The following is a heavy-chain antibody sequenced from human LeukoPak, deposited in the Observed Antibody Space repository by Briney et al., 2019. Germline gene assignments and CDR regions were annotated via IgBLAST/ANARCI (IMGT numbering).Heavy chain of an antibody. J-gene: IGHJ2*01. CDR2: IYTSGST. Sequence: SETLSLTCTVSGGSISSGSYYWSGIRQPAGKGLGWIGRIYTSGSTNYNPSLKSRVTISVDTSKNQFSLKLSSVTAADTAVYYCAREPRATVVPWYFDLWDRGTLVTVSS. CDR1: GGSISSGSYY. CDR3: AREPRATVVPWYFDL. V-gene: IGHV4-61*02. D-gene: IGHD4-23*01.